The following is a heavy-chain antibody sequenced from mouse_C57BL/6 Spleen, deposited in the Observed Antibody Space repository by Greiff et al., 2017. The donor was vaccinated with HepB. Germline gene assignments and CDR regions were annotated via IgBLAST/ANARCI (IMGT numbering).Heavy chain of an antibody. CDR1: GYTFTSYW. CDR3: ARWDYDYFDY. Sequence: VQLQQPGAELVKPGASVKLSFKASGYTFTSYWMQWVKQRPGQGLEWIGEIDPSDSYTNYNQKFKGKATLTVDTSSSTAYMQLSSLTSEDSAVYYCARWDYDYFDYWGQGTTLTVSS. CDR2: IDPSDSYT. D-gene: IGHD2-4*01. V-gene: IGHV1-50*01. J-gene: IGHJ2*01.